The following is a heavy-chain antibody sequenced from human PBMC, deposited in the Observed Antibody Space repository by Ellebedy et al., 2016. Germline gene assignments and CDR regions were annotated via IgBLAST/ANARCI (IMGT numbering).Heavy chain of an antibody. V-gene: IGHV3-21*01. D-gene: IGHD3-10*01. CDR1: GFTFSSYS. J-gene: IGHJ5*02. CDR2: ISSSSSYI. Sequence: GESLKISXAAPGFTFSSYSMNWVRQAPGKGLEWVSSISSSSSYIYYADSVKGRFTISRDNAKNSLYLQMNSLRAEDTAVYYCARETYYYGSGSYYTPWGQGTLVTVSS. CDR3: ARETYYYGSGSYYTP.